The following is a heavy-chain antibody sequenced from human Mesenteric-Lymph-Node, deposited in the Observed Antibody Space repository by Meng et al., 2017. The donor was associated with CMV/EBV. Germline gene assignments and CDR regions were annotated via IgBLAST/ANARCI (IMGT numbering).Heavy chain of an antibody. V-gene: IGHV4-4*02. CDR2: VYHSGTT. J-gene: IGHJ4*02. Sequence: SGVSIRSSSWWSWVRQTPGKGLEWIGEVYHSGTTNYNPSLTSRVTMSVDKSKNQFSLNLSSVTAADTAVYYCARFLQELSQAFYFDYWGQGNLVTVSS. D-gene: IGHD6-13*01. CDR1: GVSIRSSSW. CDR3: ARFLQELSQAFYFDY.